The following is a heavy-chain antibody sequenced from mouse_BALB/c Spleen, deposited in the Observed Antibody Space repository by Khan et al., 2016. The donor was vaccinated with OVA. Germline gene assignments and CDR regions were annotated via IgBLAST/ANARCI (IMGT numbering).Heavy chain of an antibody. Sequence: DLVKPGASVKLSCKASGYTFTTAWINWIQQRPGQGFEWIGRIGPHTGSTYYNEVFKGKATLTVDTSSSTAYFQLSSLSSEDSAVYFCARENYYGRAGYAMDYWGQGTSVTVSS. CDR3: ARENYYGRAGYAMDY. CDR2: IGPHTGST. D-gene: IGHD1-1*01. V-gene: IGHV1S41*01. J-gene: IGHJ4*01. CDR1: GYTFTTAW.